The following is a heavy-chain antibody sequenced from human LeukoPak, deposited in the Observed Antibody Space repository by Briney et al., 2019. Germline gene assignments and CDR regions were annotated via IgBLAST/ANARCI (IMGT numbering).Heavy chain of an antibody. J-gene: IGHJ6*03. Sequence: EASVKVSCKASGGTFSSYAISWVRQAPGQGLEWMGGIIPIFGTANYAQKFQGRVTITADESTSTAYMELSSLRSEDTAVYYCARAGGLNIVGFYYYYYYMDVWGKGTTVTVSS. CDR1: GGTFSSYA. D-gene: IGHD1-26*01. V-gene: IGHV1-69*13. CDR2: IIPIFGTA. CDR3: ARAGGLNIVGFYYYYYYMDV.